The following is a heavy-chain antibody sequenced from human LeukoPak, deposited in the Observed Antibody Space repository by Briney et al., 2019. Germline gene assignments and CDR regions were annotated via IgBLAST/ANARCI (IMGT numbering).Heavy chain of an antibody. CDR3: ARSDASYYYGSGRFCLDY. CDR1: GGSFSGYY. J-gene: IGHJ4*02. CDR2: INHSGST. D-gene: IGHD3-10*01. V-gene: IGHV4-34*01. Sequence: SETLSLTCAVYGGSFSGYYWSWIRQPPGKGLEWIGEINHSGSTNYNPSLKSRVTISVDTSKTQFSLKLSSVTAADTAVYYCARSDASYYYGSGRFCLDYWGQGTLVTVSS.